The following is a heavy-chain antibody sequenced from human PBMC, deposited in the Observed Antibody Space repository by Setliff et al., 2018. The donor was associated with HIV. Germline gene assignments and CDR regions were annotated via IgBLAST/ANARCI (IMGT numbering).Heavy chain of an antibody. CDR2: ISDYDSNT. CDR3: ARRADWFDL. Sequence: ASVKVSCKASGYTFTSYGLSWVRQAPGQGLEWMGWISDYDSNTEYAQKLQGRVTMTKDTSTSTAYMELRSLRPDDTAVYFCARRADWFDLWGQGTLVTVSS. V-gene: IGHV1-18*01. CDR1: GYTFTSYG. J-gene: IGHJ5*02.